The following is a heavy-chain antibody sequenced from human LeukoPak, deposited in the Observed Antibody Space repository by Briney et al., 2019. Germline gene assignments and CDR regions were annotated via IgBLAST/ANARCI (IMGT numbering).Heavy chain of an antibody. D-gene: IGHD3-22*01. CDR1: GGSISSSSYY. Sequence: SETLSLTCTVSGGSISSSSYYWGWIRQPPGKGLEWIGSIYYSGSTYYNPSLKSRVTISVDTSKNQFSLKLSSVTAADTAVYYCARDQPDTYYYDSTGPTTQYFQHWGQGTLVTVSS. V-gene: IGHV4-39*07. CDR2: IYYSGST. J-gene: IGHJ1*01. CDR3: ARDQPDTYYYDSTGPTTQYFQH.